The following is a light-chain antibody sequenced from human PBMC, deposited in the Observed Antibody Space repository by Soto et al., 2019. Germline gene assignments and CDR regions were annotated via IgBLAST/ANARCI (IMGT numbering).Light chain of an antibody. CDR2: EVS. CDR1: SSDIGNYNY. Sequence: QSALTQPPSASGSPGQSVTISCTGTSSDIGNYNYVSWYQQHPGKAPKLMIYEVSQRPSGVPDRFSGSKSGSTASLTVSGLQAEDEADYYCSSYAGSNTPYVFGTGTKLTVL. V-gene: IGLV2-8*01. J-gene: IGLJ1*01. CDR3: SSYAGSNTPYV.